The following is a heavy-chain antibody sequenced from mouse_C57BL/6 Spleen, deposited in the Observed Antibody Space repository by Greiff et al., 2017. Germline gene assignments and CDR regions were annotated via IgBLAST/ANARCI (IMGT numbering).Heavy chain of an antibody. D-gene: IGHD1-1*01. CDR3: AWAYGSSYDFDY. J-gene: IGHJ2*01. CDR1: GFTFSDYG. CDR2: ISSGSSTI. V-gene: IGHV5-17*01. Sequence: EVKLLESGGGLVKPGGSLKLSCAASGFTFSDYGMHWVRQAPEQGLEWVAYISSGSSTIYYADTVKGRFTISRDTSKNTLFLQLTSLSSADTAVDYCAWAYGSSYDFDYWGQGTTLTVSS.